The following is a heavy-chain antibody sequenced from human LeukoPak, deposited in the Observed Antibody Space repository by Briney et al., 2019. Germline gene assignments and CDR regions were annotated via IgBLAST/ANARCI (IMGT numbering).Heavy chain of an antibody. V-gene: IGHV3-23*01. CDR2: IYESGQTI. D-gene: IGHD2-21*01. CDR1: GFTFSIHA. Sequence: GGSLRLSCVGSGFTFSIHAMSWVRQAPEKGLEWVSSIYESGQTIHYADSVKGRFSISRDNSKNTLYLQMDSLRGEDTAIYYCAKDYRIGYSDHFDYWGQGALVTVSS. J-gene: IGHJ4*02. CDR3: AKDYRIGYSDHFDY.